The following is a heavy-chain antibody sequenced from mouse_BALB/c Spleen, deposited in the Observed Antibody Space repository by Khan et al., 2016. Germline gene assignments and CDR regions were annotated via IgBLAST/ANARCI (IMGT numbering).Heavy chain of an antibody. CDR1: GYSFTGYY. D-gene: IGHD2-4*01. CDR2: ISCYNGAT. CDR3: ARGDYDGYYAMDY. J-gene: IGHJ4*01. V-gene: IGHV1S34*01. Sequence: LVKTGASVKISCKASGYSFTGYYIHWVKQSHGKGLEWIGYISCYNGATNYNQKFRGKATFTVDTSSGTAYMQFNSLTSEDSAVYYWARGDYDGYYAMDYWGQGTSVTVSS.